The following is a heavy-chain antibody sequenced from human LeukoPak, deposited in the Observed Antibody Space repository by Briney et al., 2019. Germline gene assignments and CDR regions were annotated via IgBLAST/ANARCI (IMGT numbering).Heavy chain of an antibody. CDR3: AXXLXGIVGATYGMDV. CDR2: ISSSSSYI. D-gene: IGHD1-26*01. Sequence: GGSLRLSCAASGFTFSSYSMNWVRQAPGKGLEWVSSISSSSSYIYYADSVKGRFTISRDNAKNSLYLQMNSPRAEDTAVYYCAXXLXGIVGATYGMDVWGQGTTVTVSS. V-gene: IGHV3-21*01. J-gene: IGHJ6*02. CDR1: GFTFSSYS.